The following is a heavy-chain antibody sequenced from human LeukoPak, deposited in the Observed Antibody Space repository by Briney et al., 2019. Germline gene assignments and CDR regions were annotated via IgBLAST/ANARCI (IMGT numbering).Heavy chain of an antibody. D-gene: IGHD2-21*01. J-gene: IGHJ4*02. V-gene: IGHV3-74*03. CDR1: GFTFSSYW. Sequence: PGGSLRLSCAASGFTFSSYWMHWVRQAPGKGMVWVSRINTDGSSTTYADSVKGRFTISRDNAKNTLSLQMSSLRAEDTAVYYCARSHSADPSLFDYWGQGTLVTVSS. CDR3: ARSHSADPSLFDY. CDR2: INTDGSST.